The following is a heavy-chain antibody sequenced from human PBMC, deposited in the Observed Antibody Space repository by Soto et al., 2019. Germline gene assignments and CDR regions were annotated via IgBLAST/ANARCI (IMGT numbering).Heavy chain of an antibody. CDR3: ALRFGTA. D-gene: IGHD3-3*01. J-gene: IGHJ6*02. CDR1: GASISSGDYY. V-gene: IGHV4-30-4*01. CDR2: IYYSGTT. Sequence: QVQLQESGPGLVKPAQTLSLTCTVSGASISSGDYYWTWIRQPPGKGLEWIGYIYYSGTTYYNPSLKSRVSISLDTSKNRFSLKLSSVTVADTGVYYCALRFGTAWGQGTTVTVSS.